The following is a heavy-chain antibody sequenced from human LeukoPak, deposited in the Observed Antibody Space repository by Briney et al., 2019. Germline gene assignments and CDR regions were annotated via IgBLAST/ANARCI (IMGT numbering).Heavy chain of an antibody. D-gene: IGHD1-14*01. CDR2: LSGSGDGQ. CDR3: AKGCQCPSGLSSWFDP. J-gene: IGHJ5*02. Sequence: GGSLRHSCSASGFTFTNYGMSWVRQAPGKGLEWVSGLSGSGDGQFYADSVEGRFTISRDIFNNIWYLQMNSLRAEDTAVYYCAKGCQCPSGLSSWFDPRGQGTLVAVSS. V-gene: IGHV3-23*01. CDR1: GFTFTNYG.